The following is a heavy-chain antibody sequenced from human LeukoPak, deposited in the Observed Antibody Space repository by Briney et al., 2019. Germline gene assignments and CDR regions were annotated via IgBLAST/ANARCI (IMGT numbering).Heavy chain of an antibody. J-gene: IGHJ5*02. D-gene: IGHD3-10*01. CDR2: IYYSGSS. CDR3: ARHDFEEDASGSYSKRDWFDP. V-gene: IGHV4-39*01. CDR1: GGSISSSSYY. Sequence: KPSETLSLTCTVSGGSISSSSYYWGWIRQPPGKGLEWIGSIYYSGSSYYNPSLKSRVTISVDTSKNQFSLKLSSVTAADTAVYYCARHDFEEDASGSYSKRDWFDPWGQGTLVTVSS.